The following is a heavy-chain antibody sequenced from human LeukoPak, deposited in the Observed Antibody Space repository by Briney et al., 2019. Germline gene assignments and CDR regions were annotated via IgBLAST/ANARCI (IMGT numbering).Heavy chain of an antibody. CDR2: IIPIFGTA. CDR3: ARAVMDYGDYFDY. CDR1: GGTFSSYA. Sequence: ASVKVSCKASGGTFSSYAISWVRQAPGQGLEWMGGIIPIFGTANYAQKFQGRVTITADKSTSTAYMELSSLRSEDTAVYYCARAVMDYGDYFDYWGQGTLVTVSS. D-gene: IGHD4-17*01. J-gene: IGHJ4*02. V-gene: IGHV1-69*06.